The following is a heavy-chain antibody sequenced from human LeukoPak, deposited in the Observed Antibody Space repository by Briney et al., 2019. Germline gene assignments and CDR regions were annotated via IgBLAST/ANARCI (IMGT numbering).Heavy chain of an antibody. V-gene: IGHV3-33*06. CDR2: IWHDGSNK. CDR1: GFTFSTYG. J-gene: IGHJ4*02. CDR3: AKDGPSRGRDVDY. D-gene: IGHD3-10*01. Sequence: GGSLRLSCAASGFTFSTYGMHWVRQAPGKGLEWVAVIWHDGSNKYYGDSVKGRFTISRDNSKNTLYLQMNSLRAEDTAVYYCAKDGPSRGRDVDYWGQGTLVTVSS.